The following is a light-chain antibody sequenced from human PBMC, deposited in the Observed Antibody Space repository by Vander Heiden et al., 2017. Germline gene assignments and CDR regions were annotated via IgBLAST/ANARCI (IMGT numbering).Light chain of an antibody. CDR2: EVS. CDR1: RSGGGSYNL. CDR3: CTYAGSRV. V-gene: IGLV2-23*02. J-gene: IGLJ2*01. Sequence: QSALTQPASVSGAPGQSITISCTGTRSGGGSYNLVSWYQQHPGKALILIIYEVSKRPSGVSNRFSGSKSGNTASLTISGLQAEDEAYYYCCTYAGSRVFGGGTKLTVL.